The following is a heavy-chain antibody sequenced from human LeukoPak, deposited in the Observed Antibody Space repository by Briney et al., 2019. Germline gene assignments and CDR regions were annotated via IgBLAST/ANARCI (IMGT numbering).Heavy chain of an antibody. CDR1: GFTFSNAW. CDR2: IWYDGSKK. V-gene: IGHV3-33*08. J-gene: IGHJ1*01. Sequence: GGSLRLSCAASGFTFSNAWMSWVRQVPGKGLEWLAVIWYDGSKKFYADSVKARFTVSRDNVKKTAFLQMSSLRPDDTGKYYCARDSDEVPGTLDHWGQGTLVTVAS. D-gene: IGHD1-1*01. CDR3: ARDSDEVPGTLDH.